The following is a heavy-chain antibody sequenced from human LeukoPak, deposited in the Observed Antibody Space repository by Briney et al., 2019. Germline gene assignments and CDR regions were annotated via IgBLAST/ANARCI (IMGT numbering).Heavy chain of an antibody. J-gene: IGHJ4*02. V-gene: IGHV3-74*01. CDR3: ARESRTDYYGDY. CDR1: GFTFSSYW. D-gene: IGHD3-10*01. CDR2: IKSGGSST. Sequence: GGSLRLSCAASGFTFSSYWMHWVRQVPGKGLVWVSRIKSGGSSTSYADLVKGRFTMSRDNAKNTLYLQMNSLRAEDTAVYYCARESRTDYYGDYWGQGTLVTVSS.